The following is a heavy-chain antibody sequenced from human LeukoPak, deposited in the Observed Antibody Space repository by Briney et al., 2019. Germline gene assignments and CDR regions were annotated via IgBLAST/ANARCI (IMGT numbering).Heavy chain of an antibody. J-gene: IGHJ4*02. CDR1: GFIVTSNY. CDR2: IYRGGTT. D-gene: IGHD1-26*01. CDR3: ARDGFLVGAPGGGDY. V-gene: IGHV3-66*01. Sequence: PGGSLRLSCAASGFIVTSNYMSWVRQAPGKGLEWVSVIYRGGTTYYADSVKGRFTISRDNSKNTLYLQMNSLRAEDTAVYYGARDGFLVGAPGGGDYWGQGTLVTVSS.